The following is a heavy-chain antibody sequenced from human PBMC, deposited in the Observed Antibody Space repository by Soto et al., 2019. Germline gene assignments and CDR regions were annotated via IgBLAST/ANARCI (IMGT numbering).Heavy chain of an antibody. CDR1: GYTFTHHA. D-gene: IGHD1-1*01. J-gene: IGHJ4*02. V-gene: IGHV1-3*01. Sequence: ASVKVSCKASGYTFTHHAMHWVRQAPGQRLEWMGWINGGDGDRKYSQKFQGRLTITRDTSTTTAYMELRSLRSEDTALYYCARRSPWNGIDYWGQGTLVTVSS. CDR2: INGGDGDR. CDR3: ARRSPWNGIDY.